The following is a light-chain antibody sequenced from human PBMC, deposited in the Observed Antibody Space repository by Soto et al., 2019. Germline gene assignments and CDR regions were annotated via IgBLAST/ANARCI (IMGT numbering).Light chain of an antibody. CDR1: QSVNSNY. V-gene: IGKV3-20*01. Sequence: ETVLPQSHCTLSLSPGERSSLSCISSQSVNSNYLGWYQQKPGQAPRLLMDGASSRATGIPDRFSGSGSGTDFTLTISRLEPEDFAVYYCQQYGSSPRTFGQGTKVDIK. CDR3: QQYGSSPRT. CDR2: GAS. J-gene: IGKJ1*01.